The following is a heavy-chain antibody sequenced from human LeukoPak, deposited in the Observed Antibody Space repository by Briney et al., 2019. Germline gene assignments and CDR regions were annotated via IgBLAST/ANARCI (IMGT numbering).Heavy chain of an antibody. CDR1: GFTFSRNA. CDR3: AKAHCSSTSCSRADN. Sequence: GGSLRLSCAASGFTFSRNAMAWVRQAPGKGLEWVSAIDGSGGTTFYADSVKGRVTISRVQSTNTVYLQMNSLRADDTAVYYCAKAHCSSTSCSRADNWGQGTLVTVSS. CDR2: IDGSGGTT. V-gene: IGHV3-23*01. J-gene: IGHJ4*02. D-gene: IGHD2-2*01.